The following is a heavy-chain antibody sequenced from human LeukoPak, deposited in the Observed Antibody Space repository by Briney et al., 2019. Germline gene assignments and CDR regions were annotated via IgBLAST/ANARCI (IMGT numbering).Heavy chain of an antibody. CDR1: GFTLVGYW. Sequence: SGGSLRLSCIGSGFTLVGYWMTWVRQAPGKGLEWVATIKQDETQTYYVDSVKGRFTISRDNTKNSLYLEMNSLRAEDTALYYCAKVDTAMVTGRFDYWGQGTLVTVSS. CDR2: IKQDETQT. V-gene: IGHV3-7*03. J-gene: IGHJ4*02. D-gene: IGHD5-18*01. CDR3: AKVDTAMVTGRFDY.